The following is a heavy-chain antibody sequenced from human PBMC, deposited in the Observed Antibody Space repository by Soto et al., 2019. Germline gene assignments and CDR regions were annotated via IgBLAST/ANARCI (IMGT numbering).Heavy chain of an antibody. CDR1: GGSISDHY. CDR3: ARANWYSEY. Sequence: QVQLQESGPGLVKPSETLSLTCTVSGGSISDHYWSWIRQPPGKGLEWIGYIYYNGNTNYNPSLNSRVTMSVDTSKNQISLSLSSVTAADTAVYYCARANWYSEYWGQGTLVTVSS. D-gene: IGHD7-27*01. J-gene: IGHJ4*02. V-gene: IGHV4-59*11. CDR2: IYYNGNT.